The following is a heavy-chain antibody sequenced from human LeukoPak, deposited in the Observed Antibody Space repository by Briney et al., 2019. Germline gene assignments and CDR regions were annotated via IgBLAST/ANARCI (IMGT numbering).Heavy chain of an antibody. V-gene: IGHV3-23*01. Sequence: GGSLRLSCAAPGFTFTSYAMSWVRQAPGKGLEWVSAISGSGGSTYYADSVKGRFTISRDNSKNTLYLQMNSLRAEDTAVYYCAKDDLYYDILTGYYDYFDYWGQGTLVTVSS. CDR1: GFTFTSYA. J-gene: IGHJ4*02. D-gene: IGHD3-9*01. CDR3: AKDDLYYDILTGYYDYFDY. CDR2: ISGSGGST.